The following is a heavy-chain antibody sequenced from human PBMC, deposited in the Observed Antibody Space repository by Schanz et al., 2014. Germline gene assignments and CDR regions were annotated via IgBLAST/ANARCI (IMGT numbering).Heavy chain of an antibody. Sequence: QVHLVQSGAEVKEPGSSVKVSCKPSGGTFVTFFFTWVRQAPGQGPQWMGRISPLLGVANYAQEFQGRLTITADTSTSTASMDLSSLRSEATAVYYCATCSGGTCHANPVLDNWGQGTLVTVSS. CDR2: ISPLLGVA. CDR3: ATCSGGTCHANPVLDN. J-gene: IGHJ4*02. V-gene: IGHV1-69*04. CDR1: GGTFVTFF. D-gene: IGHD2-15*01.